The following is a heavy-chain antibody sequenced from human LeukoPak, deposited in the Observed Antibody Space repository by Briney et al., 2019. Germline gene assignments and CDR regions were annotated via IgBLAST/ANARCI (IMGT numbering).Heavy chain of an antibody. Sequence: SETLSLTCTVSGGSISSYYWSWIRQPPGKGLEWIGYIYYSGSTNYNPSLKSRVTISVDTSKNQFSLKLSSVTAADTAAYYCARGALTMPLAFDIWGQGTMVTVSS. J-gene: IGHJ3*02. CDR3: ARGALTMPLAFDI. CDR1: GGSISSYY. V-gene: IGHV4-59*01. CDR2: IYYSGST. D-gene: IGHD2/OR15-2a*01.